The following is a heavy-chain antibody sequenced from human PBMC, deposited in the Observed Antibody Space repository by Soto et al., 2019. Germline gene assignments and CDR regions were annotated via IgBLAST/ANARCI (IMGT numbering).Heavy chain of an antibody. CDR1: GFTFSSYA. V-gene: IGHV3-23*01. CDR3: AKDYDSSGYYYYYFDY. CDR2: ISGSGGST. Sequence: VQLLESGGGLVQPGGSLRLSCAASGFTFSSYAMSWVRQAPGKGLEWVSAISGSGGSTYYADSVKGRFTISRDNSKNTLYLQMNSLRAEDTAVYYCAKDYDSSGYYYYYFDYWGQGTLVTVSS. D-gene: IGHD3-22*01. J-gene: IGHJ4*02.